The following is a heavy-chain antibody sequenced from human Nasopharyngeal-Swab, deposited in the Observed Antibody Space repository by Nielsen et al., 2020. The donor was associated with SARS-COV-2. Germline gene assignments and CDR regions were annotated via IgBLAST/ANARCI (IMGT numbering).Heavy chain of an antibody. D-gene: IGHD4-17*01. V-gene: IGHV3-30*03. CDR1: AFIFSCCG. Sequence: GGSLRLSCAVPAFIFSCCGMHWVRQAPGKGLEWVAFIAHDASNEYYGDSVKGRFTISRDNAKNTLYLQMNSLRAEDTAVYYCARDAPAHYGAFYWGRGTLVTVSS. CDR3: ARDAPAHYGAFY. J-gene: IGHJ4*02. CDR2: IAHDASNE.